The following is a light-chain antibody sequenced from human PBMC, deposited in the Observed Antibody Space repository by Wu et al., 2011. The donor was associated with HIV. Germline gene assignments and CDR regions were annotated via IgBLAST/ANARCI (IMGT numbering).Light chain of an antibody. CDR3: QKYNTAPWT. CDR2: AAS. V-gene: IGKV1-27*01. J-gene: IGKJ1*01. Sequence: PKVLIXAASLASQGPISVSGSGSGTDFTLTISSLQPEDVATYYCQKYNTAPWTFGQGTKVEMK.